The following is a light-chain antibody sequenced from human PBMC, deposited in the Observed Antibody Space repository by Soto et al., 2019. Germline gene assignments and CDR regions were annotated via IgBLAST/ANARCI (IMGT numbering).Light chain of an antibody. CDR2: RGS. CDR1: QSVRGSY. CDR3: LRYGTSPRIT. Sequence: EIVVTQSPGTLSLSPGERATLSCRASQSVRGSYIAWYQQKPGQAPRIIIYRGSNRANGTPDRFSGSGSGTDFSLTISRLDPEDFSVYYYLRYGTSPRITFGQGTRLEI. V-gene: IGKV3-20*01. J-gene: IGKJ5*01.